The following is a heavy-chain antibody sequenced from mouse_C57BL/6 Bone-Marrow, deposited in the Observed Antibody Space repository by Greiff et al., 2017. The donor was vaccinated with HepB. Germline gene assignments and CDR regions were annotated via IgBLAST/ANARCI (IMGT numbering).Heavy chain of an antibody. CDR1: GYSITSGYY. J-gene: IGHJ1*03. CDR2: ISYDGSN. V-gene: IGHV3-6*01. CDR3: ARDPITAVVALYWYFDV. D-gene: IGHD1-1*01. Sequence: VQLQQSGPGLVKPSQSLSLTCSVTGYSITSGYYWNWIRQFPGNKLEWMGYISYDGSNNYNPSLKNRISITRDTSKNQFFLKLNSVTTEDTATYYCARDPITAVVALYWYFDVWGTGTTVTVSS.